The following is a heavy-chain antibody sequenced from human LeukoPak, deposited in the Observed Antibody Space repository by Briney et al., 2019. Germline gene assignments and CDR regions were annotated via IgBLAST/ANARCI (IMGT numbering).Heavy chain of an antibody. Sequence: ASVKVSCKVSGYTLTELSMHWVRQAPGKGLEWMGGFDPEDGETIYAQKFQGRVTMTEDTSTDTAYMELSSLRSEDTAVYYCAGIGYCSSTSCLTFDYWGQGTLVPVSS. CDR3: AGIGYCSSTSCLTFDY. D-gene: IGHD2-2*01. CDR1: GYTLTELS. J-gene: IGHJ4*02. V-gene: IGHV1-24*01. CDR2: FDPEDGET.